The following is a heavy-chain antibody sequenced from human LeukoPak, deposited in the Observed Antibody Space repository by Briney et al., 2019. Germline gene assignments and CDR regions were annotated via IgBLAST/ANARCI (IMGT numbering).Heavy chain of an antibody. D-gene: IGHD4-23*01. CDR1: GGSISSYY. CDR2: IYTSGST. J-gene: IGHJ6*03. Sequence: PSETLSLTCTVSGGSISSYYWSWIRQPAGKGLEWIGRIYTSGSTNYNPSLKSRVTMSVDTSKNQFSLKLSSVTAADTAVYYCARGMTTVVTGPYYYYMDVWGKGTTVTVSS. CDR3: ARGMTTVVTGPYYYYMDV. V-gene: IGHV4-4*07.